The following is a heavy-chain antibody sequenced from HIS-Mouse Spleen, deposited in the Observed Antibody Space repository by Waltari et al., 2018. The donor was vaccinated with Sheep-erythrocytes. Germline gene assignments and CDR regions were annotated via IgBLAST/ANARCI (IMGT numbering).Heavy chain of an antibody. CDR1: GFTFRSFA. D-gene: IGHD4-17*01. V-gene: IGHV3-23*01. J-gene: IGHJ4*02. Sequence: EVQLLESGGGWVQPGGSVRLPCAASGFTFRSFAMGWVRQAPGKGLEWVSAISGSGGSTYYADSVKGRFTISRDNSKNTLYLQMNSLRAEDTAVYYCAKQTLRRTYFDYWGQGTLVTVSS. CDR2: ISGSGGST. CDR3: AKQTLRRTYFDY.